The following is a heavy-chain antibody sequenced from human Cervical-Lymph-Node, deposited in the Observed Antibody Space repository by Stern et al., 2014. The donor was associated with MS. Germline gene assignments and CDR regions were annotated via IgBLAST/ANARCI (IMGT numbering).Heavy chain of an antibody. V-gene: IGHV3-23*04. J-gene: IGHJ5*02. Sequence: VQLVESGGGLVQPGGSLRLSCAASGFTFSSYAMSWVRQAPGKGLEWVSAISGSGGSTYYADSVKGRFTISRDNSKNTLYLQMNSLRAEDTAVYYCAKVRVPSPRETTVAPRWFDPWGQGTLVTVSS. CDR1: GFTFSSYA. D-gene: IGHD4-23*01. CDR2: ISGSGGST. CDR3: AKVRVPSPRETTVAPRWFDP.